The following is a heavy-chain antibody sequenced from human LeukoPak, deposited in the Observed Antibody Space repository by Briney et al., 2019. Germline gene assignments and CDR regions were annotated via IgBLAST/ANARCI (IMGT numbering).Heavy chain of an antibody. J-gene: IGHJ4*02. V-gene: IGHV3-23*01. D-gene: IGHD3-3*01. CDR2: IVGSGGST. CDR3: AKDRARVVIANFDY. CDR1: GFTFSSYA. Sequence: GGSLRLSCAASGFTFSSYAMSWVRQAPGKGLEWVSAIVGSGGSTYYADSVKGRFTISRDNSKNTLYLQMNSLRAEDTAVYYCAKDRARVVIANFDYWGQGTLVTVSS.